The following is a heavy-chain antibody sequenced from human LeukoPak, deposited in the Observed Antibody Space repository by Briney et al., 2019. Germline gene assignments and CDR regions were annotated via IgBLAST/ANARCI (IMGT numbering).Heavy chain of an antibody. J-gene: IGHJ4*02. Sequence: SETLSLTCTVSGYSISSGYYWGWIRQPPGKGLEWIGSIYHSGSTYYNPSLKSRVTISVDTSKNQFSPKLSSVTAADTAVYYCARTPGYLDYWGQGTLVTVSS. CDR2: IYHSGST. D-gene: IGHD6-13*01. CDR1: GYSISSGYY. V-gene: IGHV4-38-2*02. CDR3: ARTPGYLDY.